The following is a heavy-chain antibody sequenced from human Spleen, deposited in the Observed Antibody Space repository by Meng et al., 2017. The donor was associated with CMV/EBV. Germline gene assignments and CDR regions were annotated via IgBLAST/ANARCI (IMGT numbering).Heavy chain of an antibody. CDR3: ARSWDGMDV. D-gene: IGHD6-13*01. J-gene: IGHJ6*02. CDR1: GFTFDDYG. V-gene: IGHV3-21*01. CDR2: ISTTSTYI. Sequence: GESLKISCAASGFTFDDYGMSWVRQAPGKGLEWVASISTTSTYIYYADSVKGRFTISRDNAKNSVYLQMNSLSVEDTGVYYCARSWDGMDVWGQGTAVTVSS.